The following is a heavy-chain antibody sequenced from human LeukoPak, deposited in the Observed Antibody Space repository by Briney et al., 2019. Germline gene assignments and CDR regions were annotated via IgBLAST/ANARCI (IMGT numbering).Heavy chain of an antibody. CDR1: GYTLTELS. CDR2: FDPEDGET. J-gene: IGHJ4*02. CDR3: ARGFPGPRSGSYSDY. V-gene: IGHV1-24*01. D-gene: IGHD1-26*01. Sequence: GASVKVSCKVSGYTLTELSMHWVRQAPGKGLEWMGGFDPEDGETIYAQKFQGRVTITRNTSISTAYMELSSLRSEDTAVYYCARGFPGPRSGSYSDYWGQGTLVTVSS.